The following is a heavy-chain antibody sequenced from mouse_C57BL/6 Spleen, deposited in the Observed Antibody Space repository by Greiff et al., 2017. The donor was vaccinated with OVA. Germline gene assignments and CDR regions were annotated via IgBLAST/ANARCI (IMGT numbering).Heavy chain of an antibody. CDR2: IRNKANNHAT. D-gene: IGHD2-3*01. CDR3: TRDDGYYVSFAY. CDR1: GFTFSDAW. J-gene: IGHJ3*01. Sequence: EVQLVESGGGLVQPGGSMKLSCAASGFTFSDAWMDWVRQSPEKGLEWVAEIRNKANNHATYYAESVKGRFTISRDDSKSSVYLQMNSLRAEDTGIYYCTRDDGYYVSFAYWGQGTLVTVSA. V-gene: IGHV6-6*01.